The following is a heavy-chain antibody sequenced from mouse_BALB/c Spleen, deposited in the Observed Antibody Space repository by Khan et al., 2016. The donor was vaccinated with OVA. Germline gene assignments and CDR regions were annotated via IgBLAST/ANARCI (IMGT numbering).Heavy chain of an antibody. CDR2: ISTGGHYT. CDR1: GFTFSSFA. Sequence: EVELVESGGGVVKPGGSLKLSCSASGFTFSSFAMSWVRQTPEKRLEWVATISTGGHYTFYPDSVKGRFTISRDNARNTLYLQMSSLRSEDTAMYYCASSVVDYYAMDYGGQGTSVTGSS. D-gene: IGHD1-1*02. V-gene: IGHV5-9-3*01. J-gene: IGHJ4*01. CDR3: ASSVVDYYAMDY.